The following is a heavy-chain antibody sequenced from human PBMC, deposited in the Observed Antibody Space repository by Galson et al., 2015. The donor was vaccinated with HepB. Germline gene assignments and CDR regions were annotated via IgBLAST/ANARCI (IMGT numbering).Heavy chain of an antibody. D-gene: IGHD6-19*01. V-gene: IGHV4-39*02. CDR1: GGSISSSSYY. CDR2: IYYSGST. Sequence: ATLSLTCTVSGGSISSSSYYWGWIRQPPGKGLEWIGSIYYSGSTYYNPSLKSRVTISVDTSKNQFSLKLSSVTAADTAVYYCAREHKGGWYSRYYFDYWGQGTLVTVSS. J-gene: IGHJ4*02. CDR3: AREHKGGWYSRYYFDY.